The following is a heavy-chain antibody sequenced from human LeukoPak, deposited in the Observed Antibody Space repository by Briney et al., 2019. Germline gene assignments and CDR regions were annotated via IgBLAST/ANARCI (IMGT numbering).Heavy chain of an antibody. CDR3: AREGPEHCSSTSCYKRGYYYMDV. Sequence: SVKVSCKASGGSFSSYGISWVRQAPGQGLEWMGGIIPIFGTANYAQKFQGRVTITTDESTATAYMELSSLRSEDTAVYYCAREGPEHCSSTSCYKRGYYYMDVWGKGTTVTVSS. V-gene: IGHV1-69*05. CDR2: IIPIFGTA. D-gene: IGHD2-2*01. CDR1: GGSFSSYG. J-gene: IGHJ6*03.